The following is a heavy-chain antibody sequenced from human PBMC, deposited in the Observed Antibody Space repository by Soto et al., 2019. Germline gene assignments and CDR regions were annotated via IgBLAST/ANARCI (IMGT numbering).Heavy chain of an antibody. CDR1: GGSISSGGYS. Sequence: SETLSLTCAVSGGSISSGGYSWSWIRQPPGKGLEWIGYIYHSGSTYYNPSLKSRVTISVDRSKNQFSLKLSSVTAADTAVYYCASSYFTVTTMDYWGQGTLVTASS. V-gene: IGHV4-30-2*01. D-gene: IGHD4-17*01. CDR2: IYHSGST. CDR3: ASSYFTVTTMDY. J-gene: IGHJ4*02.